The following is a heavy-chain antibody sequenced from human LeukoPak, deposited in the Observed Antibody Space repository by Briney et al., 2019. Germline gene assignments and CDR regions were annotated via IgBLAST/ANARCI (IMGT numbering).Heavy chain of an antibody. CDR1: GYTFTSYY. CDR2: INPSGGST. Sequence: ASVKVSCKASGYTFTSYYMHWVRQAPGQGLEWMGIINPSGGSTSYAQKFQGRVIMTRDTSTSIVYMELSSLRSEDTAVYYCASELSRGDEGFDYWGQGTLVTVSS. J-gene: IGHJ4*02. V-gene: IGHV1-46*01. D-gene: IGHD3-10*01. CDR3: ASELSRGDEGFDY.